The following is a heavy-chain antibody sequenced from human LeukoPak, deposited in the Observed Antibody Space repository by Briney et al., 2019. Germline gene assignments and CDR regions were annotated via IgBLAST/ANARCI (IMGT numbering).Heavy chain of an antibody. CDR2: INPNSGGT. J-gene: IGHJ5*02. CDR3: ARDHSDQTNLVWFDP. CDR1: GYVFIGYY. Sequence: ASVKVSCKASGYVFIGYYIYWMRQAPGQGLEWMGRINPNSGGTDDAPKFQGRVTMTRDTSITTAYMELTSLRSDDTAIYYCARDHSDQTNLVWFDPWGQGTLVTVSS. V-gene: IGHV1-2*02. D-gene: IGHD1-1*01.